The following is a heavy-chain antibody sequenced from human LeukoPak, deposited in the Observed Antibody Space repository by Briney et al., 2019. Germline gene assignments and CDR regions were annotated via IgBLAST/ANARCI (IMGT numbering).Heavy chain of an antibody. V-gene: IGHV3-48*04. Sequence: GGSLRLSCAASGFAFSSYAMTWVRQAPGKGLEWVSYISSSGSTIYYADSVKGRFTISRDNAKNSLYLQMNSLRAEDTAVYYCARDWVRDYGDYASDYWGQGTLVTVSS. D-gene: IGHD4-17*01. CDR1: GFAFSSYA. J-gene: IGHJ4*02. CDR3: ARDWVRDYGDYASDY. CDR2: ISSSGSTI.